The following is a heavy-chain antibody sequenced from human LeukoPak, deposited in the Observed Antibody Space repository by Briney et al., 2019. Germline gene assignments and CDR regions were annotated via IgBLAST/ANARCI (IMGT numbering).Heavy chain of an antibody. CDR2: INHSGST. CDR1: GGSFTDYY. CDR3: ASLTGTTDYYYYYMDV. V-gene: IGHV4-34*01. Sequence: SETLSLTCAVYGGSFTDYYWSWIRQPPGKGLEWIGEINHSGSTNYNPSLKSRVTISVDTSKNQFSPKLSSVTAADTAVYYCASLTGTTDYYYYYMDVWGKGTTVTVSS. J-gene: IGHJ6*03. D-gene: IGHD1-20*01.